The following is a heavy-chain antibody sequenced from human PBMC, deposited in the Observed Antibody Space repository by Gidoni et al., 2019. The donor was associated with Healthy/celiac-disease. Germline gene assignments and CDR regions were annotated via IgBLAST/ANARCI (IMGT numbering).Heavy chain of an antibody. CDR1: GYTFTGYY. CDR3: ARAYSGYDYFYYYYGMDG. CDR2: INPNSGGT. J-gene: IGHJ6*02. V-gene: IGHV1-2*06. D-gene: IGHD5-12*01. Sequence: QVQLVQSGAEVKKPGASVKVSCKASGYTFTGYYMHWVRQAPGQGLEWMGRINPNSGGTNYAQKFQGRVTMTRDTSISTAYMELSRLRSDDTAVYYCARAYSGYDYFYYYYGMDGWGQGTTVTVSS.